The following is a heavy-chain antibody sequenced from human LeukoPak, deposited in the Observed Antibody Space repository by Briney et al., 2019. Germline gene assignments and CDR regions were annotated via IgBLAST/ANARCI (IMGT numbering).Heavy chain of an antibody. CDR3: ARQSYYESSGYAY. D-gene: IGHD3-22*01. Sequence: TGGSLRLSCVASGFTFSSYGMHWVRQAPGKGLEWVAVIPFDGSNTYFADSVKGRFTISRDNSQKTLYLQMNSLRSDDTAVYYCARQSYYESSGYAYWGQGTLVTVSS. CDR1: GFTFSSYG. J-gene: IGHJ4*02. V-gene: IGHV3-30*02. CDR2: IPFDGSNT.